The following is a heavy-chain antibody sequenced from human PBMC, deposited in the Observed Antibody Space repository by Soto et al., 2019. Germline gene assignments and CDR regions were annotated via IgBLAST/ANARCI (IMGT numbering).Heavy chain of an antibody. V-gene: IGHV3-66*01. J-gene: IGHJ2*01. Sequence: EVQLVEAGGGLVQPGGSLRLSCAASGFTVSSNYMTWVRQAPGKGLEWVSVIYSDGNTYYADSVKGRFTISRDSSKNTLYLQMNSLGAEDTAVYYCARYSSPSYWYFDLWGRGTLVTVSS. CDR2: IYSDGNT. D-gene: IGHD2-21*01. CDR3: ARYSSPSYWYFDL. CDR1: GFTVSSNY.